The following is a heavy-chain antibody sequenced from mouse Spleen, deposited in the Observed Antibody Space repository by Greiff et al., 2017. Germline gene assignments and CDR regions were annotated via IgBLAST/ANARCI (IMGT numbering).Heavy chain of an antibody. CDR2: INPSTGGT. V-gene: IGHV1-42*01. CDR1: GYSFTGYY. J-gene: IGHJ2*01. D-gene: IGHD3-3*01. Sequence: EVQRVESGPELVKPGASVKISCKASGYSFTGYYMNWVKQSPEKSLEWIGEINPSTGGTTYNQKFKAKATLTVDKSSSTAYMQLKSLTSEDSAVYYCARRAYYFDYWGQGTTLTVSS. CDR3: ARRAYYFDY.